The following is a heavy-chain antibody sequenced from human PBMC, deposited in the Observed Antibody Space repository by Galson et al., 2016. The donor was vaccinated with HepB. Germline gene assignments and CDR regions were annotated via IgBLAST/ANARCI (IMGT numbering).Heavy chain of an antibody. CDR1: GGSISSNTYY. Sequence: SETLSLTCTVSGGSISSNTYYWGWIRQPPGKGLEWIGSIYYSGSPYYNPSLKSRVTISVDTSKKQFSLNLSSVTAADTAVYYCARLVVVPGALPYTYYYYGMDVWGQGTAVTVSS. CDR3: ARLVVVPGALPYTYYYYGMDV. J-gene: IGHJ6*02. CDR2: IYYSGSP. D-gene: IGHD2-2*01. V-gene: IGHV4-39*01.